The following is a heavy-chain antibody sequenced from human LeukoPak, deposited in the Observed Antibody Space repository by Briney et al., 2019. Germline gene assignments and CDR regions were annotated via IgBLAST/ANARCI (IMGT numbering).Heavy chain of an antibody. Sequence: ASVKVSCKASGYTFTSYGISWVRQAPGQGLEWMGSISPYTGNTKYAERFQDRVIMTTDTSMRTAYMELRSLRSDDTAVFYCARDQYDSVWGSYRPYFDYWGQGTLVTVSS. CDR3: ARDQYDSVWGSYRPYFDY. D-gene: IGHD3-16*02. J-gene: IGHJ4*02. V-gene: IGHV1-18*04. CDR1: GYTFTSYG. CDR2: ISPYTGNT.